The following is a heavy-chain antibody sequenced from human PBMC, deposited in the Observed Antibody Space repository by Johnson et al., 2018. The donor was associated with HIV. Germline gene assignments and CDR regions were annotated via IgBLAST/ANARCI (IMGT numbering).Heavy chain of an antibody. D-gene: IGHD3-16*01. CDR2: ISYDGSNK. Sequence: QVQLVESGGGVVQPGRSLRLSCAASGFPFSSYAMDWVRQAPGKGLEWVAVISYDGSNKYYADSVKGRFTISRDNAENSLYLQMNSLRAEDTALYYCAREVFGITGAFDIWGQGTMVTVSS. V-gene: IGHV3-30-3*01. J-gene: IGHJ3*02. CDR3: AREVFGITGAFDI. CDR1: GFPFSSYA.